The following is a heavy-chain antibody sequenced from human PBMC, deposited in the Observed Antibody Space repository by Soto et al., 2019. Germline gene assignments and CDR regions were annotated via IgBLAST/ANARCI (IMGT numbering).Heavy chain of an antibody. D-gene: IGHD2-2*01. CDR2: IYYSGST. CDR1: GGSISSSSYY. V-gene: IGHV4-39*01. Sequence: QLQLQESGPGLVKPSETLSLTCTVSGGSISSSSYYWGWIRQPPGKGLEWIGSIYYSGSTYYNPSLKSRVTISVDTSKNQFSLKLSSVTAADTAVYYCARRGGDVVVPAATYNWFDPWGQGTLVTVSS. CDR3: ARRGGDVVVPAATYNWFDP. J-gene: IGHJ5*02.